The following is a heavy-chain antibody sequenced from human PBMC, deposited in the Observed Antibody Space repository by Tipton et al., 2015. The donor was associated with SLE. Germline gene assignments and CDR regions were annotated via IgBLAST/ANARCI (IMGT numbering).Heavy chain of an antibody. CDR2: IYYSGST. D-gene: IGHD3-3*01. V-gene: IGHV4-39*07. CDR1: GASISGSSYS. Sequence: PGLVKPSETLSLTCTVSGASISGSSYSWGWLRQPPGKGLEWIGYIYYSGSTYYNPSLKSRVTISVDTSKNQFSLKLSSVTAADTAVYYCARRDDFSSGFNCWRQGTLVTVSS. J-gene: IGHJ4*02. CDR3: ARRDDFSSGFNC.